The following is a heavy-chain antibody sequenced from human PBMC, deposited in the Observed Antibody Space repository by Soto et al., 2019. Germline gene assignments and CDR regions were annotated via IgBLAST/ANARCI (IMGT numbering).Heavy chain of an antibody. CDR3: ARKMTSVTHNYTKGTAA. J-gene: IGHJ6*02. D-gene: IGHD4-17*01. CDR1: GGTFSSYA. V-gene: IGHV1-69*01. Sequence: QVQLVQSGAEVKKPGSSVKVSCKASGGTFSSYAISWVRQAPGQGLEWMGGIIPIFGTANYAQKFQGRVMTTADESTSTADMELSSLSSEATAGIYCARKMTSVTHNYTKGTAAWGQGPPVPVS. CDR2: IIPIFGTA.